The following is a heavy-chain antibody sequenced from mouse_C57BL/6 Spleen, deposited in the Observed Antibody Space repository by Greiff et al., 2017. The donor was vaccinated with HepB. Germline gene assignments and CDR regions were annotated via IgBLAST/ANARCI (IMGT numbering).Heavy chain of an antibody. CDR2: INPNYGTT. CDR3: AREKFIYYDYEDYAMDY. Sequence: VQLKQSGPELVKPGASVKISCKASGYSFTDYNMNWVKQSNGKSLEWIGVINPNYGTTSYNQKFKGKATLTVDQSSSTAYMQHNSLTSEDSAVYYCAREKFIYYDYEDYAMDYWGQGTSVTVSS. V-gene: IGHV1-39*01. CDR1: GYSFTDYN. D-gene: IGHD2-4*01. J-gene: IGHJ4*01.